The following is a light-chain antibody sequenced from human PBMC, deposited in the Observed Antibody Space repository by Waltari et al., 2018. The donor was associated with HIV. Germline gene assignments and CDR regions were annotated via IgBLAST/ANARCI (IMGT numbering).Light chain of an antibody. V-gene: IGKV1-27*01. J-gene: IGKJ4*01. CDR1: QGISIH. CDR3: QKYDTAPLT. Sequence: DIQMTQSPSSLSASVRERGTISCRASQGISIHLAWYQQKAGKVPQLLIYTASTLHSGVPSRFSGSGSGTDFTLTISSLQPEDVATYFCQKYDTAPLTFGGGTKVEIK. CDR2: TAS.